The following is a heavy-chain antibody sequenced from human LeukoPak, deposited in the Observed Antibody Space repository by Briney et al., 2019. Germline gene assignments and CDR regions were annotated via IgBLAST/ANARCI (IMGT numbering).Heavy chain of an antibody. CDR3: AKDILAAGLFFDY. Sequence: GGSLRLSCAASGFTFSDYYMGWVRQAPGKGLEWVSYIDMSGSTIFYADSVKGRFTISRDNAKNSLFLQMNNLRAEDTAVYYCAKDILAAGLFFDYWGQGALVTVSS. D-gene: IGHD6-13*01. CDR2: IDMSGSTI. J-gene: IGHJ4*02. V-gene: IGHV3-11*01. CDR1: GFTFSDYY.